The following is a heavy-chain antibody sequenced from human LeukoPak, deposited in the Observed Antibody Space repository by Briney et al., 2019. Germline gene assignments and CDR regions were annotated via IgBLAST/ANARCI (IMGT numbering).Heavy chain of an antibody. CDR3: VRGTGSLGCATDV. V-gene: IGHV4-39*01. CDR1: GGSISSGNYY. Sequence: SETLSLTCTFSGGSISSGNYYWGCIRQPPGKGLEWIGSIYNSGRTYYNPSLKSPVTISVDTSKNQFSLKLTSVTAADTAVYYCVRGTGSLGCATDVWGQGTTVTVSS. CDR2: IYNSGRT. J-gene: IGHJ6*02. D-gene: IGHD1-26*01.